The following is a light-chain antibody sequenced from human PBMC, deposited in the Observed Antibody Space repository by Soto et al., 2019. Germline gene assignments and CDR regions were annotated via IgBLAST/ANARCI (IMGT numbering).Light chain of an antibody. CDR2: EVS. V-gene: IGLV2-14*01. CDR3: ISYTSDDVRYV. Sequence: QSALTQPASVSGTPGQSITISCTGSNSDVGIYDFVSWYQHHPGRAPKLIVSEVSHRPSGVSNRFSGSTSGNTASLTISGLQSEDEADYYCISYTSDDVRYVFGTGTKVTVL. CDR1: NSDVGIYDF. J-gene: IGLJ1*01.